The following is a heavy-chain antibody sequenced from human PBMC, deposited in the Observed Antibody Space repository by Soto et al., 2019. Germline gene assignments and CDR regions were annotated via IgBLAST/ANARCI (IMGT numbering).Heavy chain of an antibody. CDR2: IYYRGGT. CDR3: ARFAKEENPKLESWYAFDF. CDR1: GGSIRSGGYF. V-gene: IGHV4-31*03. Sequence: SETLSLTCTVSGGSIRSGGYFWSWVRQHPGKGLEWIGHIYYRGGTSYNPSLESRVAMSVDTSKNEFTLKVNSVTAADTAIYYCARFAKEENPKLESWYAFDFWGRGTLVTVSS. J-gene: IGHJ4*02. D-gene: IGHD6-13*01.